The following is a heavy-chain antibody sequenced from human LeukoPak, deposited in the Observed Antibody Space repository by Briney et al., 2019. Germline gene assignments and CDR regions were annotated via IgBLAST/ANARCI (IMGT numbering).Heavy chain of an antibody. V-gene: IGHV1-2*02. CDR3: ARDTAVAGIVDY. D-gene: IGHD6-19*01. Sequence: ASVKVSCKASGYTFTGYYMHWVRQAPGQGLEWMGWINPNSGGTNYAQKFQGRVTMTRDTSISTAYMELSRLRSDDTAVYYCARDTAVAGIVDYWGQGTLVTVSS. J-gene: IGHJ4*02. CDR1: GYTFTGYY. CDR2: INPNSGGT.